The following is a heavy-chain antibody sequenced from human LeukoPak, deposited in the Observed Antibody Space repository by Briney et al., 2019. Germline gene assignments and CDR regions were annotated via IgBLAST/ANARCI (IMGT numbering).Heavy chain of an antibody. CDR1: GYIFTSYG. Sequence: ASVKVSCKASGYIFTSYGISWVRQAPGQGLEWMGWISAYNGNTNYAQKLQGRVTMTTDTSTSTAYMELRSLRSDDTAVYYCARDHRSRQPYDAFDIWGQGTMVTVSS. J-gene: IGHJ3*02. V-gene: IGHV1-18*01. CDR2: ISAYNGNT. D-gene: IGHD3-10*01. CDR3: ARDHRSRQPYDAFDI.